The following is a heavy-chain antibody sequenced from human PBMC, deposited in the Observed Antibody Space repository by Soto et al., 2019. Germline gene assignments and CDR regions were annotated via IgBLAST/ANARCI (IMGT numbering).Heavy chain of an antibody. D-gene: IGHD6-13*01. CDR2: IDASGNT. CDR1: VDSITTYY. J-gene: IGHJ6*02. CDR3: ARYSNNWFQTEGMDV. Sequence: PSETLSLTCTVSVDSITTYYWSWIRQPAGKGLEWIGRIDASGNTNCNPSLNSRVTMSIDTSKKQFSLKLTSVTAADTAIYYCARYSNNWFQTEGMDVWGQGTTVTVSS. V-gene: IGHV4-4*07.